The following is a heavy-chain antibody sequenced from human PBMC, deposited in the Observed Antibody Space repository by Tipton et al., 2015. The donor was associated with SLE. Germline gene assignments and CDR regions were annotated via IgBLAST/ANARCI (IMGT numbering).Heavy chain of an antibody. D-gene: IGHD1/OR15-1a*01. Sequence: TLSLTCTVSGGSVSSRTYYWGWIRQPPGKGLEWIGSIYYSGSVYSHPSLKSRVTISVDTYTNQFSLKLSSVTAADSAVYYCVRGEEQNYYHTDVWGKGTAVIVSS. CDR2: IYYSGSV. CDR1: GGSVSSRTYY. V-gene: IGHV4-39*07. J-gene: IGHJ6*03. CDR3: VRGEEQNYYHTDV.